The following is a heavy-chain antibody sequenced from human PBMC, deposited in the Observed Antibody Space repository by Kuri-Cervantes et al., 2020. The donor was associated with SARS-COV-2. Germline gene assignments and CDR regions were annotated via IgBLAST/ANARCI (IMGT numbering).Heavy chain of an antibody. CDR1: GFTFSSYS. D-gene: IGHD3-16*01. Sequence: GGSLRLSCAASGFTFSSYSMNWVRQAPGKGLEWVSSISSSSSYIYYADSVKGRFTISRDNAKNSLYPQMNSLRAEDTAVYYCARDTRLGQPEFRDWFDPWGQGTLVTVSS. V-gene: IGHV3-21*01. CDR2: ISSSSSYI. CDR3: ARDTRLGQPEFRDWFDP. J-gene: IGHJ5*02.